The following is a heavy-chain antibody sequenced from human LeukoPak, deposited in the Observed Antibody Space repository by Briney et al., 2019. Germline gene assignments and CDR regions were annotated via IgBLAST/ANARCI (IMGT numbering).Heavy chain of an antibody. V-gene: IGHV1-69*05. CDR1: GGTFSSYA. Sequence: ASVKVSCKASGGTFSSYAISWVRQAPGQGLEWMGGIIPIFGTANYAQKFQGRVTITTDESTSTAYMELSSLRSEDTAVYYCARDFGGRDSGSYYINPNWFDPWGQGTLVTVSS. CDR2: IIPIFGTA. D-gene: IGHD3-10*01. CDR3: ARDFGGRDSGSYYINPNWFDP. J-gene: IGHJ5*02.